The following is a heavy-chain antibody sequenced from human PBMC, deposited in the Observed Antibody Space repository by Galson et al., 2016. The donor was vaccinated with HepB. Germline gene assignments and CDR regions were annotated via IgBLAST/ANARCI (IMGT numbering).Heavy chain of an antibody. D-gene: IGHD6-13*01. CDR2: IHPTSRGT. CDR1: GYTFTGYY. J-gene: IGHJ4*02. CDR3: AGGVDTFSWYTTRIDY. V-gene: IGHV1-2*02. Sequence: SVKVSCKASGYTFTGYYIYWVRQTPGQGLEWMGYIHPTSRGTNYAQKFQGRVTMTRDTSISTDYMELSGLRSDDTAVYYCAGGVDTFSWYTTRIDYWGQGTLVTVSS.